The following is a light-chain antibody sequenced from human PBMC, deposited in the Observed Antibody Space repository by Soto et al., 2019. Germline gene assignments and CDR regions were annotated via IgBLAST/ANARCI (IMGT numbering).Light chain of an antibody. V-gene: IGLV2-14*01. CDR2: DIN. J-gene: IGLJ1*01. CDR3: VSYTTSASYV. CDR1: SSDVGNYIF. Sequence: QSVLTQPASVSGSPGQSITISCTGTSSDVGNYIFVSWYRQHPGKAPKLMIYDINNRPSGVSNRFSGSKSGNTASLTISGLQAEDEADYYCVSYTTSASYVSGTRTKVTVL.